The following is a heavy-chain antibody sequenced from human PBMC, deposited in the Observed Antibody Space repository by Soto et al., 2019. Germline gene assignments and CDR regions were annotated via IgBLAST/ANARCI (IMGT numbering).Heavy chain of an antibody. J-gene: IGHJ4*02. Sequence: EVLLVESGGGVVQPGGSLKPSCAASGFVFKDSSIHWVRQASGKGLEWVGRIRDRAYNYATAYTASVKGRFTISRDDSNNTAYLQMTSLKTEDTAIYYCTRLISAAQDYWGQGTLVTVSS. V-gene: IGHV3-73*01. CDR3: TRLISAAQDY. CDR1: GFVFKDSS. CDR2: IRDRAYNYAT. D-gene: IGHD3-10*01.